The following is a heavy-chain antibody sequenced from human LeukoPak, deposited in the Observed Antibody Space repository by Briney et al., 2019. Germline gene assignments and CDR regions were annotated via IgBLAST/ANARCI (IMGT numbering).Heavy chain of an antibody. CDR2: INPNSGGT. J-gene: IGHJ6*03. Sequence: GASVKVSCKASGYTFTGYYMHWVRQAPGQGLEWMGWINPNSGGTNYAQKFQGRVTMTRDTSISTAYMELSRLRSDDTAVYYCARGPKASSGYFYYYMDVWGKGTTVTISS. CDR1: GYTFTGYY. V-gene: IGHV1-2*02. D-gene: IGHD3-22*01. CDR3: ARGPKASSGYFYYYMDV.